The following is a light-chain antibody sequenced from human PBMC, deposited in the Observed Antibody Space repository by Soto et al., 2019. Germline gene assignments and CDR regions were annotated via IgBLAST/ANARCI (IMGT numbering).Light chain of an antibody. Sequence: DIQMTQSPSSVSASVGDRVTIACRASQDISIHLAWFQQKPGKAPKSLIFGASSLQSGVPSKFRGSRSGTDFTLTIDSLQPEDFATYYCQQYHNYPPSFGQGTKVEIK. CDR3: QQYHNYPPS. J-gene: IGKJ1*01. V-gene: IGKV1-16*02. CDR2: GAS. CDR1: QDISIH.